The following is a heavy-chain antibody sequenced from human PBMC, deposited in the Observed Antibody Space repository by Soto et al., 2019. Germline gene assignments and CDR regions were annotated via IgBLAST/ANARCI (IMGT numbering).Heavy chain of an antibody. CDR3: VRGSTSGWPFDL. CDR2: INAGNGDT. CDR1: GYTFTNYA. Sequence: QVLLVQSGAEVKKPGASVKVSCKASGYTFTNYALHWVRQAPGQRLEWMGWINAGNGDTKYSQIFQGRVTITRDTSASTAYMELSSLRPEDTALYYCVRGSTSGWPFDLWGQGTLVTVSS. V-gene: IGHV1-3*01. D-gene: IGHD2-2*01. J-gene: IGHJ4*02.